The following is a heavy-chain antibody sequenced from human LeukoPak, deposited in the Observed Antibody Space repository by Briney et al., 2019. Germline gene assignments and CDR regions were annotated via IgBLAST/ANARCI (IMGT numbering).Heavy chain of an antibody. CDR2: IYHSGST. D-gene: IGHD4-17*01. Sequence: SKTLSLTCAVSGGSISSGGYSWSWIRQPPGKGLEWIGYIYHSGSTYYNPSLKSRVTISVDRSKNQFSLKLSSVTAADTAVYYCARGGGDYEFPNWFDPWGQGTLVTVSS. V-gene: IGHV4-30-2*01. CDR3: ARGGGDYEFPNWFDP. J-gene: IGHJ5*02. CDR1: GGSISSGGYS.